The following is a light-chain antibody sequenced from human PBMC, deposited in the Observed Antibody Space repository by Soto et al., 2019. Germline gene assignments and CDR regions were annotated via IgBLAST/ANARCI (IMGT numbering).Light chain of an antibody. CDR1: SSDVVTYNI. CDR3: YSFAGSTTFAYV. CDR2: EGT. Sequence: QSALTQPASVSGSPGQSINISCTGTSSDVVTYNIVSWYQQHPGKAPTVLIYEGTKRPSGVSNRFSGSKSGNTASLTISGLQTEDEADYYCYSFAGSTTFAYVFGPGTKLTVL. V-gene: IGLV2-23*03. J-gene: IGLJ1*01.